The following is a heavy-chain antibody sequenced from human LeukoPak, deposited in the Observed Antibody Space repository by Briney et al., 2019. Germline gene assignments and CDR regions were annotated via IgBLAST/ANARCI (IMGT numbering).Heavy chain of an antibody. D-gene: IGHD2-21*02. V-gene: IGHV3-30*02. J-gene: IGHJ6*04. Sequence: GGSPRLSCVAPGLIFSNYGMHWVRQAPGKGLDWVSFIRYDGNEKQYADSMRGRVTISRDSSKGTLFLQMTSLRPEDTAVYYCAKAYGSRLLKGDHQNMDVWGKGTTVIVSS. CDR3: AKAYGSRLLKGDHQNMDV. CDR2: IRYDGNEK. CDR1: GLIFSNYG.